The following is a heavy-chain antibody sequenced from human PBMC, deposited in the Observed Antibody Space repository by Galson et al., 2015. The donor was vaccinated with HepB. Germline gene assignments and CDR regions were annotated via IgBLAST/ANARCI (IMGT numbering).Heavy chain of an antibody. V-gene: IGHV6-1*01. CDR2: TYYRSKWYT. Sequence: CAISGDSVSSNSAAWNWIRQSPSRGLEWLGRTYYRSKWYTGYALSVKSRITIKPDTSKNQFSLQLNSVTPEDTAVYYCARMVGETPDVWGQGTLVTVSS. J-gene: IGHJ4*02. CDR1: GDSVSSNSAA. D-gene: IGHD1-26*01. CDR3: ARMVGETPDV.